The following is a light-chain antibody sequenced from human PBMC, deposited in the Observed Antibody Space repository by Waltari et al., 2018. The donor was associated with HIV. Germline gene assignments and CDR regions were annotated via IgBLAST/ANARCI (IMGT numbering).Light chain of an antibody. CDR2: EVN. V-gene: IGLV2-8*01. J-gene: IGLJ2*01. CDR3: SSFAGSNTVV. Sequence: WYQQYPAKAPKLLIYEVNKRPSGVPDRFSGSKSLNTASLTVSGLQAEDEAHYFCSSFAGSNTVVFGGGTKLTVL.